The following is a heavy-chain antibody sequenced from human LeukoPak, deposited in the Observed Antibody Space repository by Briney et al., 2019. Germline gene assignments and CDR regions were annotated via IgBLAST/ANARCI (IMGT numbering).Heavy chain of an antibody. J-gene: IGHJ4*02. CDR2: ILEDGTIQ. V-gene: IGHV3-30*04. D-gene: IGHD3-10*01. CDR3: ARRSYYYGSGSYYNPDSYFDY. CDR1: GFTFRNYM. Sequence: GGSLRLSCAASGFTFRNYMMHWVRQAPGKGLDWVAVILEDGTIQHYADSVKGRFTISRDNSRNTVFLQMNSLRGEDTAVYYCARRSYYYGSGSYYNPDSYFDYWGQGTLVTVSS.